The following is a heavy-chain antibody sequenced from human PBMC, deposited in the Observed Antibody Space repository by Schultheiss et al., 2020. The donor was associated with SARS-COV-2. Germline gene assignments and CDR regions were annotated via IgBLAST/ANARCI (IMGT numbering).Heavy chain of an antibody. CDR3: ARLAGSGYCSGPRCIDY. CDR1: GGSISSSSYY. Sequence: SQTLSLTCTVSGGSISSSSYYWGWIRQPPGKGLEWIGSIYYSGSTYYNPSLKSRVTISVDTSKNQFSLKLSSVTAADTSIYYCARLAGSGYCSGPRCIDYWGQGTLVTVSS. D-gene: IGHD2-2*03. J-gene: IGHJ4*02. CDR2: IYYSGST. V-gene: IGHV4-39*01.